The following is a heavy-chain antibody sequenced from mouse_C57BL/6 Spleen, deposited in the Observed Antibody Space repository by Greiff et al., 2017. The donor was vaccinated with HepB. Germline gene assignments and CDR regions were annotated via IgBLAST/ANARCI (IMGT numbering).Heavy chain of an antibody. CDR3: ARRDDSWYFDV. CDR2: ISSGGSYT. CDR1: GFTFSSYG. V-gene: IGHV5-6*02. J-gene: IGHJ1*03. D-gene: IGHD2-4*01. Sequence: EVKLMESGGDLVKPGGSLKLSCAASGFTFSSYGMSWVRQTPDKRLEWVATISSGGSYTYYPDSVKGRFTISRDNAKNTLYLQMSSLKSEDTAMYYCARRDDSWYFDVWGTGTTVTVSS.